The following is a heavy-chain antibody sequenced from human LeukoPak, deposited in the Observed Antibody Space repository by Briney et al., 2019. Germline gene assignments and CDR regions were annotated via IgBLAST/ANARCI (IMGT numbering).Heavy chain of an antibody. CDR1: GGSISSYY. D-gene: IGHD3-10*01. CDR3: ARHVGFITMVRGVINNNWFDP. Sequence: SETLSLTCTVSGGSISSYYWSWIRQPAGKGLEWIGRIYTSGSTNYNPSLKSRVTMSVDTSKKQFSLKLSSVTAADTAVYYCARHVGFITMVRGVINNNWFDPWGQGTLVTVSS. CDR2: IYTSGST. J-gene: IGHJ5*02. V-gene: IGHV4-4*07.